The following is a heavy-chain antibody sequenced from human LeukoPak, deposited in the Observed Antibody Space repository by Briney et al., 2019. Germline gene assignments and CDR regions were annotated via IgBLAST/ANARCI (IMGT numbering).Heavy chain of an antibody. CDR3: AKDPSAAGKSPGFDY. D-gene: IGHD6-13*01. J-gene: IGHJ4*02. Sequence: GGSLRLSCAASGFTFSSYGMHWVRQAPGKGLEWVAFIRYDGSNKYYADSVKGRFTISRDNSKNTLYLQMNCLRAEDTAVYYCAKDPSAAGKSPGFDYWGQGTLVTVSS. CDR1: GFTFSSYG. CDR2: IRYDGSNK. V-gene: IGHV3-30*02.